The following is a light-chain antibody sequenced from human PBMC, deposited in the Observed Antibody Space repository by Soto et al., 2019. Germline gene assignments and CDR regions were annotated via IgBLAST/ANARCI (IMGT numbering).Light chain of an antibody. CDR1: RTVGSK. CDR3: EQYSNWQT. V-gene: IGKV3-15*01. Sequence: EIVMTQSPATLSVSPGERVTLSCRASRTVGSKLAWYQQKPGQAPRLLISDASTRATGIPARFSGSGSGTEDSLTNSSRQSEDLADYYCEQYSNWQTFDEGTKLEIK. J-gene: IGKJ2*01. CDR2: DAS.